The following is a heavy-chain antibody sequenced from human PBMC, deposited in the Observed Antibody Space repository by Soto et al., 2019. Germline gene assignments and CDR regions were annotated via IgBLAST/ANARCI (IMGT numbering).Heavy chain of an antibody. V-gene: IGHV1-69*01. CDR2: IIPLFGTP. Sequence: QVQLVQSGAEVKKPGSSVKVSCKASGGIFSTYAISWLRQAPGQGLEWIGGIIPLFGTPNYAQRFQGRVTVTADESRSTAYMDLSRMRSQDTAVYYCARDREDYDSGNYYNRIDIWGQGTLVTVSS. J-gene: IGHJ4*02. D-gene: IGHD3-10*01. CDR1: GGIFSTYA. CDR3: ARDREDYDSGNYYNRIDI.